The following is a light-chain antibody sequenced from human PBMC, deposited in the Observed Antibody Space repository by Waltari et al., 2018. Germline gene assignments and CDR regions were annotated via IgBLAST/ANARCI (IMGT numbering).Light chain of an antibody. Sequence: SVLTQSPGTLSLSPGARDPLSCRASRSVSSSYLAWYQRKPGQPPRLLIDGASSRATDIPDRFSGSGSGTDFSLIISRLEPEDFAVYFCQQYANSPLTFGGGTKVEI. CDR3: QQYANSPLT. CDR2: GAS. V-gene: IGKV3-20*01. CDR1: RSVSSSY. J-gene: IGKJ4*01.